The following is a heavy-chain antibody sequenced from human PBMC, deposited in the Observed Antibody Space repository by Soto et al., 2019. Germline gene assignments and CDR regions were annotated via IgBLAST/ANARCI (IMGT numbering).Heavy chain of an antibody. V-gene: IGHV4-34*01. CDR1: GGSFSGYY. CDR2: INHSGST. Sequence: SETLSLTCAVYGGSFSGYYWSWIRQPPGKGLEWIGEINHSGSTNYNPSLKGRVTISVDTSKNQFSLKLSSVTAADTAVYYCARGVMGYCSSTSCYYLDYWGQGTLVTAPQ. D-gene: IGHD2-2*01. CDR3: ARGVMGYCSSTSCYYLDY. J-gene: IGHJ4*02.